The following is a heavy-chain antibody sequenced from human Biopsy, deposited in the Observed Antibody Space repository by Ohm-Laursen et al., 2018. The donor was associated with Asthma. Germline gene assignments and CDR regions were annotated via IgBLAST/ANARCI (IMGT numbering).Heavy chain of an antibody. CDR1: GFAVSRDH. CDR3: ARFVQAEEGVF. Sequence: SLRLSCTASGFAVSRDHMFWVRQAPGKGLEWVSVIYSGGTSHTADSVRGRFTISRDYSKNTLYLQMHSLRAEDTAVYFCARFVQAEEGVFWGQGARVTVSS. V-gene: IGHV3-66*01. CDR2: IYSGGTS. D-gene: IGHD2-15*01. J-gene: IGHJ4*02.